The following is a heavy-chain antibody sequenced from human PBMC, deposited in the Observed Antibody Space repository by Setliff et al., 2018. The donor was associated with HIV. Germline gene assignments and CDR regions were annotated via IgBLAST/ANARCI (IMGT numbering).Heavy chain of an antibody. D-gene: IGHD3-22*01. V-gene: IGHV1-2*06. CDR2: IIPNSGGT. Sequence: GASVKVSCKTSGGTFSSFVITWVRQAPGQGLEWMGRIIPNSGGTNYAQKFQGRVTMTRDTSISTAYMELTRLRSDDTAVYYCARGPMIARVFDYWGQGTLVTVSS. CDR1: GGTFSSFV. J-gene: IGHJ4*02. CDR3: ARGPMIARVFDY.